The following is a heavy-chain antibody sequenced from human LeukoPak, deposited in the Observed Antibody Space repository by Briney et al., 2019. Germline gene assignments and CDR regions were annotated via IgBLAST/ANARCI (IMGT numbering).Heavy chain of an antibody. CDR1: GGSISSGGYY. J-gene: IGHJ4*02. Sequence: SQTLSLTCTVSGGSISSGGYYWSWIRQHPGKGLEWIGYIYYSGSTYYNPSLKSRVTISVDTSKNQFSLKLSSVTAADTAVYYCAREVKVVRGVIITYFDYWGQGTLVTVSS. CDR3: AREVKVVRGVIITYFDY. CDR2: IYYSGST. D-gene: IGHD3-10*01. V-gene: IGHV4-31*03.